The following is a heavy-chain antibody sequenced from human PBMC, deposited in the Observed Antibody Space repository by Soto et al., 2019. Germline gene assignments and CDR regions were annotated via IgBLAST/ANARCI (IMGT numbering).Heavy chain of an antibody. CDR2: ISGSGGST. CDR1: GFTFSRYA. J-gene: IGHJ4*02. Sequence: GGSLRLSCADSGFTFSRYAMSWVRQAPGKGLEWVSAISGSGGSTYYADSVKGRFTISRDNSKNTLYLQMNSLRAEDTAVYYCAKSIAVACTAVHFDYWGQGTLVTVSS. V-gene: IGHV3-23*01. D-gene: IGHD6-19*01. CDR3: AKSIAVACTAVHFDY.